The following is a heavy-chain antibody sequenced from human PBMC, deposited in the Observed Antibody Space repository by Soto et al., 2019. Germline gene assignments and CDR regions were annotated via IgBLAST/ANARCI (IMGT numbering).Heavy chain of an antibody. J-gene: IGHJ4*02. CDR2: IHPSAGSA. CDR3: ARGFGSYVETSGYYDY. V-gene: IGHV1-46*01. D-gene: IGHD3-22*01. CDR1: GYTFTSYD. Sequence: QVQLVQSGAEVTKPGASVKISCKTSGYTFTSYDIHWVRQVPGLGLQWLGIIHPSAGSATYAEEFQGRVTMTRVSSTSTFYMELTRLQSEDTAVYFYARGFGSYVETSGYYDYCGQGTLITVSS.